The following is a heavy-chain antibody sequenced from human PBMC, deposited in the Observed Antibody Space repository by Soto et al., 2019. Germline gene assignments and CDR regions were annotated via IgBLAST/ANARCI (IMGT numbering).Heavy chain of an antibody. CDR3: ARGNYVAAAGPVSQLRWDGMDV. CDR2: IIPIFGTA. Sequence: QVQLVQSGAEVKKPGSSVKVSCKASGGTFSSYAISWVRQAPGQGLEWMGGIIPIFGTANYAQKFQGRVTITADESTSTAYMELRSLGSEDTAVYYCARGNYVAAAGPVSQLRWDGMDVWGQGTTVTVSS. J-gene: IGHJ6*02. V-gene: IGHV1-69*01. CDR1: GGTFSSYA. D-gene: IGHD6-13*01.